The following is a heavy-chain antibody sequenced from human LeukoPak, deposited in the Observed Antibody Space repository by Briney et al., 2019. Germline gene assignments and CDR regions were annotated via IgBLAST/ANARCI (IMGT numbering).Heavy chain of an antibody. CDR1: DFTFA. Sequence: PGGSLRLSCVVSDFTFAVSWVRQAPGKGLEWVSAISGSGGSTYYADSVKGRFTISRDNSKNTLYLQMNSLRAEDTAVYYCAKSYCDFWSGYYTPTGHFYYFDYWGQGTLVTVSS. CDR2: ISGSGGST. V-gene: IGHV3-23*01. CDR3: AKSYCDFWSGYYTPTGHFYYFDY. J-gene: IGHJ4*02. D-gene: IGHD3-3*01.